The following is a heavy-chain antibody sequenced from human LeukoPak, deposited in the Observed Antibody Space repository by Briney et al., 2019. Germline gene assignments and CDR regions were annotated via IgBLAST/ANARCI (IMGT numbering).Heavy chain of an antibody. D-gene: IGHD1-1*01. Sequence: SGGSLRLSCAASGFTFDDYAMHWVRQAPGKGLEWVTGISWNGGSIGYADSVKGRFTISRDNAKNSLFLQMKSLSSEDMALYFCAREYNGWAFDYWGQGTLVTVSS. CDR3: AREYNGWAFDY. CDR2: ISWNGGSI. CDR1: GFTFDDYA. V-gene: IGHV3-9*03. J-gene: IGHJ4*02.